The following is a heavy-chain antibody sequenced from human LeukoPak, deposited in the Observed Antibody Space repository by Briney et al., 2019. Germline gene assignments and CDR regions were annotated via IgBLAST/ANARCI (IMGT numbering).Heavy chain of an antibody. J-gene: IGHJ4*02. Sequence: SETLSLTCTVSGGSFSSASYYWTWIRQPPGKGLEWIGYIYASGNTNYNPSLKSRVTISVDTSKNQFSLKPSSVTAADTAVYYCARDPPVAGTSWGQGTLVTVSS. CDR2: IYASGNT. V-gene: IGHV4-61*01. CDR3: ARDPPVAGTS. CDR1: GGSFSSASYY. D-gene: IGHD6-19*01.